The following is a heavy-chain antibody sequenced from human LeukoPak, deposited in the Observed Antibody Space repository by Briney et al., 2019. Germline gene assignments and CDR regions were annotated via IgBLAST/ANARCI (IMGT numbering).Heavy chain of an antibody. V-gene: IGHV4-59*12. CDR2: IYYSGST. CDR1: GGSISSYY. D-gene: IGHD6-13*01. J-gene: IGHJ4*02. CDR3: ARAGTIAAAVEYFDY. Sequence: PSETLSLTCTVSGGSISSYYWSWIRQPPGKGLEWIGNIYYSGSTNYNPSLKSRVTISVDKSKNQFSLKLSSVTAADTAVYYCARAGTIAAAVEYFDYWGQGTLVTVSS.